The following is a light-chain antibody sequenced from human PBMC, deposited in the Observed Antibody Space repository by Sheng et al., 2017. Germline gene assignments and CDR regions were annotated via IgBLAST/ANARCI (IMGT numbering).Light chain of an antibody. Sequence: DIQMTQSPSSLSASVGDRITISCRASQSINIYVNWYQQKPGKAPELLIYLASTLQSGVPSRFSGRGSGTDFTLTINNIQPEDFATYYCQQYAVFPPYTFGQGTNLEMK. CDR1: QSINIY. J-gene: IGKJ2*01. V-gene: IGKV1-39*01. CDR2: LAS. CDR3: QQYAVFPPYT.